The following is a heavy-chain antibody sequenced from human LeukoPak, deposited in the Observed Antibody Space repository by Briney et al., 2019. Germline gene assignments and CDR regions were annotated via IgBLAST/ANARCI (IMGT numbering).Heavy chain of an antibody. CDR3: AKGSDYDSKYYYYYMDV. V-gene: IGHV3-53*01. CDR2: IYSGGST. J-gene: IGHJ6*03. D-gene: IGHD3-22*01. CDR1: GFTVSSNY. Sequence: PGGSLRLSCAASGFTVSSNYMSWVRQAPGKGLEWVSLIYSGGSTYYADSVKGRFTISRDNSKNTLYLQMNSLRAEGTAVYYCAKGSDYDSKYYYYYMDVWGKGTTVTVSS.